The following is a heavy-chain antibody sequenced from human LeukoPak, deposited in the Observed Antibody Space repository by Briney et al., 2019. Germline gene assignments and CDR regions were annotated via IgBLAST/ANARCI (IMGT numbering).Heavy chain of an antibody. CDR2: MNPNSGNT. Sequence: ASVKVSCKASGYTFCNYDINWVRQASGQGLEWMGWMNPNSGNTGYAQKFQGRVTMSRNTSISTAYMELSSLTSEDTAVYYCVRGVVVVAAGLRSLKIWFDTWGQGTLVTVSP. J-gene: IGHJ5*02. D-gene: IGHD2-15*01. CDR3: VRGVVVVAAGLRSLKIWFDT. CDR1: GYTFCNYD. V-gene: IGHV1-8*01.